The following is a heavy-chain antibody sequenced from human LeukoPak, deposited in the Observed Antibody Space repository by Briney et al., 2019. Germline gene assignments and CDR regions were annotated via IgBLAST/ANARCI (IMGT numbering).Heavy chain of an antibody. CDR1: GGSISSGSYY. CDR2: IYTSGST. V-gene: IGHV4-61*02. CDR3: ASSSTSYCDFWSGYYFDY. J-gene: IGHJ4*02. D-gene: IGHD3-3*01. Sequence: SQTLSLTCTVSGGSISSGSYYWSWIRQPAGKGLEWIGRIYTSGSTNYNPSLKSRVTISVDTSKNQFSLKLSSVTAADTAVYYCASSSTSYCDFWSGYYFDYWGQGTLVTVSS.